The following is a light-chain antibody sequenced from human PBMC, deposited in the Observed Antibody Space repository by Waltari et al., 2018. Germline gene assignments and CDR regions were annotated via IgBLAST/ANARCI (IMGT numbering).Light chain of an antibody. J-gene: IGLJ2*01. CDR1: SSDVGGYNY. CDR3: CSYAGSSTL. Sequence: QSALAQPASVSGSPGQSITISCTGTSSDVGGYNYVSWYQQHPGKAPKLMIYDVSKRPSGVSIRFAGSKAGSTASRTISGLQGEDEADYYCCSYAGSSTLFGGGTKLTVL. V-gene: IGLV2-23*02. CDR2: DVS.